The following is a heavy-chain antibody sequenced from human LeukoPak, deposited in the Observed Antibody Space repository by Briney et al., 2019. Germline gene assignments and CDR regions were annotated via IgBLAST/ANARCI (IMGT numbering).Heavy chain of an antibody. V-gene: IGHV1-18*01. Sequence: ASVKVSCKTSVYTFTSYGISWVRQAPGQGLEWMGWISAYNGNTHYAQNLQDTVTMTTDTSTSTAYMELRSLRSDDTAVYYCARDSASCWYGNFDYWGQGTLVTVSS. D-gene: IGHD6-13*01. CDR1: VYTFTSYG. CDR2: ISAYNGNT. CDR3: ARDSASCWYGNFDY. J-gene: IGHJ4*02.